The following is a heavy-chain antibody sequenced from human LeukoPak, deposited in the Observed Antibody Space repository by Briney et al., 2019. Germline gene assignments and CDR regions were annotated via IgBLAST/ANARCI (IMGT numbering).Heavy chain of an antibody. V-gene: IGHV3-23*01. CDR2: ISGRGGST. CDR3: AKFDIPRLRYFDWLLSDDY. Sequence: PGGSLRLSCAASGLTFSSYGMRWVRQAPGKGLEWVSAISGRGGSTYYADSVKGRFTISRDNSKNTLYLQMNSLRAEDTAVYYCAKFDIPRLRYFDWLLSDDYWGQGTLVTVSS. CDR1: GLTFSSYG. D-gene: IGHD3-9*01. J-gene: IGHJ4*02.